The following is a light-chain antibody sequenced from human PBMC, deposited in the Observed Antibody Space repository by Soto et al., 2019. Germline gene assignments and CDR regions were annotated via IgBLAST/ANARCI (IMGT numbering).Light chain of an antibody. V-gene: IGLV2-8*01. CDR2: EVT. J-gene: IGLJ3*02. Sequence: QSALTQPPSASGSPGQSVTISCTGTNSDVGAYNYVSWYQQLPGKAPKLMIYEVTKRPSGVPDRFSGSKSGNTASLTVSGLQGEDEADYYCSSYGGSNNVVFGGGTELTVL. CDR1: NSDVGAYNY. CDR3: SSYGGSNNVV.